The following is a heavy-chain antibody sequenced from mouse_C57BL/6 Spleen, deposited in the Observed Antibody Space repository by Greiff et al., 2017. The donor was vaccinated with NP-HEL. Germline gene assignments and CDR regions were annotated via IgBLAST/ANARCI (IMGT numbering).Heavy chain of an antibody. CDR1: GFNFKDYY. J-gene: IGHJ2*01. Sequence: VHVKQSGAELVKPGASVKLSCTASGFNFKDYYMHWVKQRPEQGLEWIGSIDPKDGGTKYAPKFQGKATLTADRSSSTAYLQLSSLTSEDTAVYYCAILGIGYLDYWGQGTTLTVSS. V-gene: IGHV14-2*01. CDR3: AILGIGYLDY. CDR2: IDPKDGGT. D-gene: IGHD4-1*01.